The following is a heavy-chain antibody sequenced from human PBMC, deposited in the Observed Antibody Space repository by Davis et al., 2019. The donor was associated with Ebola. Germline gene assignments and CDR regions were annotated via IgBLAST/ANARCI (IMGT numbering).Heavy chain of an antibody. D-gene: IGHD2-15*01. CDR1: GGSISSGGYY. V-gene: IGHV4-61*08. Sequence: SETLSLTCTVSGGSISSGGYYWSWIRQHPGKGLEWIGYIYYSGSTNYNPSLKSRVTISVDTSKNQFSLKLSSVTAADTAVYYCARDEGGILYNWFDPWGQGTLVTVSS. J-gene: IGHJ5*02. CDR3: ARDEGGILYNWFDP. CDR2: IYYSGST.